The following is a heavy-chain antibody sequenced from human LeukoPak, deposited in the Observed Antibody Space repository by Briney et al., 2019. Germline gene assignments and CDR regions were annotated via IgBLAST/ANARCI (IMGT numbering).Heavy chain of an antibody. V-gene: IGHV3-23*01. CDR2: ISGSGGSK. D-gene: IGHD1-26*01. CDR1: GFTFSTYG. CDR3: AKDWDWELLIFDY. J-gene: IGHJ4*02. Sequence: GGSLRLSCAASGFTFSTYGMSWVRQAPGKGLEWVSGISGSGGSKYYADSVKGRFTISRDNSKNKLYLQMNSLRAEDTAIYYCAKDWDWELLIFDYWGQGTLVTVSS.